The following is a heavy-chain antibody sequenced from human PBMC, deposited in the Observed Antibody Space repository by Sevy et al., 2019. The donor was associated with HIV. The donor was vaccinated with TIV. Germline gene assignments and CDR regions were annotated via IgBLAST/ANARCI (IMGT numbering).Heavy chain of an antibody. V-gene: IGHV3-23*01. J-gene: IGHJ4*02. CDR1: GFTFSSYA. D-gene: IGHD3-10*01. Sequence: GGSLRLSCAASGFTFSSYAMSWVRQAPGKGLEWVSAISGSGGSTYYADSVKGRFTISRDNSKNTLYLQMNSLRAEDTAVYYCAKDRGLWCGEFDYYFDYWGQGTLVTVSS. CDR3: AKDRGLWCGEFDYYFDY. CDR2: ISGSGGST.